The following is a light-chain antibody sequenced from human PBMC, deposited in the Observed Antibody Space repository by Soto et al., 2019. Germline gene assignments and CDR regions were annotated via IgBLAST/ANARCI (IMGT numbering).Light chain of an antibody. CDR2: GAS. J-gene: IGKJ4*01. V-gene: IGKV3-20*01. CDR1: QSVSSSY. Sequence: EIVLTQSPGTLSLSPGERATLSCRASQSVSSSYLAWYQQKPGQAPRLLIYGASSRATGIPDRFSGSGSGTDFTLTISRLEPEDFAVYYCQQYGISPRLTFGGGTQVEIK. CDR3: QQYGISPRLT.